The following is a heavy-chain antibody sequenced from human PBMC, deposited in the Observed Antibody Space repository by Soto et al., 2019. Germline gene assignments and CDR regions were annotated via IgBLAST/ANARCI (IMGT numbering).Heavy chain of an antibody. CDR1: GGTFSSYA. J-gene: IGHJ6*02. Sequence: GASVKVSCQASGGTFSSYAISWVRQAPGQGLEWMGGIIPIFGTANYAQKFQGRVTITADESTSTAYMELSSLRSEDTAVYYCARVQVAATGEYYYYGMDVWGQGTTVTVSS. V-gene: IGHV1-69*13. D-gene: IGHD2-15*01. CDR3: ARVQVAATGEYYYYGMDV. CDR2: IIPIFGTA.